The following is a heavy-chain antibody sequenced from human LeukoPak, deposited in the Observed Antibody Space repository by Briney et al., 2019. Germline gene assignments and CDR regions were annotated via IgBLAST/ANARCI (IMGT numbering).Heavy chain of an antibody. D-gene: IGHD2-15*01. CDR2: INPNSGGT. V-gene: IGHV1-2*02. Sequence: ASVKVSCKASGYTFTGYYMHWVRQAPGQGLEWIGWINPNSGGTNYAQKFQGRVTMTRDTSISTAYMELSRLRSDDTAVYYCARYYCSGGSCYLFDYWGRGTLVTVSS. CDR1: GYTFTGYY. CDR3: ARYYCSGGSCYLFDY. J-gene: IGHJ4*02.